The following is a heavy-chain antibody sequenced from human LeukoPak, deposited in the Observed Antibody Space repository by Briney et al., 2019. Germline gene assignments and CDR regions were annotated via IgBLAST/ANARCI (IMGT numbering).Heavy chain of an antibody. J-gene: IGHJ6*03. Sequence: GGSLRLSCAASGFTFSSYSMNWVRQAPGKGLEWVSYISSSSSTIYYADSVKGRFTISRDNAKNSLYLQMNSLRAEDTAVYYCARTGYSSSWEYYYYYYYYMDVWGKGTAVTISS. V-gene: IGHV3-48*01. CDR3: ARTGYSSSWEYYYYYYYYMDV. CDR2: ISSSSSTI. CDR1: GFTFSSYS. D-gene: IGHD6-13*01.